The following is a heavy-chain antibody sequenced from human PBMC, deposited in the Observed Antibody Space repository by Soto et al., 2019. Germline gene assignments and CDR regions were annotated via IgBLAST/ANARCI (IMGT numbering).Heavy chain of an antibody. J-gene: IGHJ4*02. CDR2: ISVSGDSR. D-gene: IGHD2-21*02. CDR3: ATIFRYGDPEY. CDR1: GFTFSSYA. Sequence: EVQLLESGGGLVQPGGSLRLSCATSGFTFSSYAMSWVRQAPVKGLEWVSGISVSGDSRYDADSVKGRFTIARDNSKSTPYLQRNCLRAGVTAGYYCATIFRYGDPEYWGQGVLVSVSS. V-gene: IGHV3-23*01.